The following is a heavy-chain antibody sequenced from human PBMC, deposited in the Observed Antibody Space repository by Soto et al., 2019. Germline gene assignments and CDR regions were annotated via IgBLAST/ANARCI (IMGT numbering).Heavy chain of an antibody. CDR1: GFTFSSYA. J-gene: IGHJ6*02. Sequence: GGSLRLSCAASGFTFSSYAMSWVRQAPGKGLEWVSAIGGSGGSTYYADSVKGRFTISRDNSKNTLYLQMNSLRAEDTAVYYCAKLAQDPYYGSGSQDYYYYYGMDVWGQGTTVTVSS. V-gene: IGHV3-23*01. CDR2: IGGSGGST. CDR3: AKLAQDPYYGSGSQDYYYYYGMDV. D-gene: IGHD3-10*01.